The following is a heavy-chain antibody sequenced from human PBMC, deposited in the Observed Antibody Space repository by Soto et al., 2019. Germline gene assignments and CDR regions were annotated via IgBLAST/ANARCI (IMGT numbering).Heavy chain of an antibody. CDR1: GGSFSGYY. V-gene: IGHV4-34*01. J-gene: IGHJ6*03. CDR2: INHSGST. Sequence: QVQLQQWGAGLLKPSETLSLTCAVYGGSFSGYYWSWIRQPPGKGLEWIGEINHSGSTNYNPSLKSRVTISVDTSKNQFSLKLSSVTAADTAVYYCARAPENGFWSGYYYYYYYMDVWGKGTTVTVSS. D-gene: IGHD3-3*01. CDR3: ARAPENGFWSGYYYYYYYMDV.